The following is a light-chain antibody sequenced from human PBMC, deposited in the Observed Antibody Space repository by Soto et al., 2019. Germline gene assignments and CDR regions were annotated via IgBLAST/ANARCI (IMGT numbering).Light chain of an antibody. CDR2: DAS. CDR3: QQYADSPFT. V-gene: IGKV3-20*01. CDR1: QSLTTDY. J-gene: IGKJ3*01. Sequence: IVLTQSPGTLSLSPGQTATLSCRASQSLTTDYLGWYQQKPGQAPRLLIYDASSRATGIPDMFIGGGSGTDFSHTISRLEPEDFGVYYCQQYADSPFTFGPGTKVDVK.